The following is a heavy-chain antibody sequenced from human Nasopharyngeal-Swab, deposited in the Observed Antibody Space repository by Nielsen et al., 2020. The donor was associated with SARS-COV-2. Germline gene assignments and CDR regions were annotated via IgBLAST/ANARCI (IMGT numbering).Heavy chain of an antibody. CDR2: ISSSGSTI. Sequence: LSLTCAASGFTFSSYEMNWVRQAPGKGLEWVSYISSSGSTIYYADSVKGRFTVSRDNAKNTLYLQMNNLRAEDAAIYYCVKGSDYWGQGTLVTVSS. CDR3: VKGSDY. CDR1: GFTFSSYE. J-gene: IGHJ4*02. V-gene: IGHV3-48*03.